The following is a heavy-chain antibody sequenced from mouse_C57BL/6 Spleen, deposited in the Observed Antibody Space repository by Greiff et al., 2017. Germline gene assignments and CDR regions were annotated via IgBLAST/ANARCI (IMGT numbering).Heavy chain of an antibody. D-gene: IGHD3-3*01. CDR1: GYTFTSYW. V-gene: IGHV1-50*01. CDR3: ATGTGAMDY. Sequence: QVQLQQPGAELVKPRASVKLSCKASGYTFTSYWMQWVKQRPGQGLEWIGEIDPSDSYTNYNQKFKGKATLTVDTSSSTAYMQLSSLTSEDSAVYYCATGTGAMDYWGQGTSVTVSS. CDR2: IDPSDSYT. J-gene: IGHJ4*01.